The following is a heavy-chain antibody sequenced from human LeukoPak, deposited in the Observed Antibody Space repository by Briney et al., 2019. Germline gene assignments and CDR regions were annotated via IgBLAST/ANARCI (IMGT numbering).Heavy chain of an antibody. CDR3: ARQGYCSSTSGYGCWVDS. V-gene: IGHV4-30-2*01. J-gene: IGHJ5*01. CDR2: IYHRGST. CDR1: AGSISSGCYL. Sequence: TVSRTCAVSAGSISSGCYLWNWLRQPPGRGLEWIGYIYHRGSTYYIPSLKSRVTMSVGRAKNQFSMKLSSVTTEDTAVYYCARQGYCSSTSGYGCWVDSWGQGTLVTVSS. D-gene: IGHD2-2*01.